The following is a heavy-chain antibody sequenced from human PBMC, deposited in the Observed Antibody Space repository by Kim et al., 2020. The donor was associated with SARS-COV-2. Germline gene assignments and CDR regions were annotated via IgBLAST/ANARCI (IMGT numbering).Heavy chain of an antibody. Sequence: GGSLRLSCAASGFTVTTYWMHWVRQAPGKGMVWVSRIKSEGTGISYADSVKGRFTISRDNANNTLYLQMDNLRDEDTAVYYCASDTVLYGLDVWGQGTTGTVSS. CDR3: ASDTVLYGLDV. CDR1: GFTVTTYW. J-gene: IGHJ6*02. V-gene: IGHV3-74*01. CDR2: IKSEGTGI. D-gene: IGHD4-4*01.